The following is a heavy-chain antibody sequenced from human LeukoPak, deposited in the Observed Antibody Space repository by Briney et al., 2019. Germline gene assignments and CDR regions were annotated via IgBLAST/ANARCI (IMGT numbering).Heavy chain of an antibody. CDR3: ARGVVTAIVDYFDY. V-gene: IGHV4-39*07. J-gene: IGHJ4*02. CDR2: IYYSGST. D-gene: IGHD2-21*02. Sequence: PSETLSLTCAVSGGSISSVTHFWGWIRQPPGKGLEWIANIYYSGSTYYNPSLKSRVTISVDTSKNQFSLKLTSVTAADTAVYYCARGVVTAIVDYFDYWGQGTLVTVSS. CDR1: GGSISSVTHF.